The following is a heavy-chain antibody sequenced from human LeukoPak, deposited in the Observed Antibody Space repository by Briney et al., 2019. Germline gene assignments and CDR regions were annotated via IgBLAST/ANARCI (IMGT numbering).Heavy chain of an antibody. Sequence: SETLSLTCAVSGGSISTSNNYWGWIRQPPGKGLEWIASIYYSGSTYYNPSLKSRVTISVDTSKNQFSLKLSSVTAADTAVYYCARESETIDYWGQGTLVTVSS. CDR2: IYYSGST. CDR3: ARESETIDY. CDR1: GGSISTSNNY. V-gene: IGHV4-39*07. D-gene: IGHD4-11*01. J-gene: IGHJ4*02.